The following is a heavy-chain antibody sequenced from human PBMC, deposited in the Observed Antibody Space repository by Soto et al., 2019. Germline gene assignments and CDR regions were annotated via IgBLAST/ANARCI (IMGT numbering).Heavy chain of an antibody. V-gene: IGHV3-23*01. J-gene: IGHJ6*02. CDR3: AKALRSASGSYSYYGMDV. Sequence: PGGSLRLSCAASGFTFDDYTMHWVRQAPGKGLEWVSAISGSGGSTYYADSVKGRFTISRDNSKNTLYLQMNSLRAEDTAVYYCAKALRSASGSYSYYGMDVWGQGTTVTVSS. CDR1: GFTFDDYT. D-gene: IGHD1-26*01. CDR2: ISGSGGST.